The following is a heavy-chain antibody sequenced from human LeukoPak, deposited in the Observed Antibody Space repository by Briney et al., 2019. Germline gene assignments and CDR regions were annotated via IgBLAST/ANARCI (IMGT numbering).Heavy chain of an antibody. D-gene: IGHD2-2*01. CDR1: GYSISSGYY. CDR3: ARNGTSSYFDY. J-gene: IGHJ4*02. Sequence: PSETLSLTCAVSGYSISSGYYCGFLRQAPRKRLEWIGSIYHSGSTQYNPSLKGRVTISVDTPKNQSALKLSAVTAADTAVYYCARNGTSSYFDYWGQGTLVTVSS. V-gene: IGHV4-38-2*01. CDR2: IYHSGST.